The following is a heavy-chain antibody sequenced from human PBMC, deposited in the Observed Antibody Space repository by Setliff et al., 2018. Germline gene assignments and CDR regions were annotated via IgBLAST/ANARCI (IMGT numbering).Heavy chain of an antibody. CDR1: GYFISSGYY. J-gene: IGHJ3*02. CDR2: IDHSGST. CDR3: ARALGYCSRTSCYADAFDI. Sequence: SETLSLTCAVSGYFISSGYYWGWIRQPPGKGLEWIGSIDHSGSTYYNPSLKSRVTISVDTSKNQFSLKLSSVTAADTAVYYCARALGYCSRTSCYADAFDIWGQGTMVTVSS. V-gene: IGHV4-38-2*01. D-gene: IGHD2-2*01.